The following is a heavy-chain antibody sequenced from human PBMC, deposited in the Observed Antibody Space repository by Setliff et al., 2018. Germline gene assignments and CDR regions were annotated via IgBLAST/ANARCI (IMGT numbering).Heavy chain of an antibody. CDR2: ISSSSSYI. CDR1: GFTFSSYS. CDR3: AREELWFGELASYYYYGMDV. D-gene: IGHD3-10*01. V-gene: IGHV3-21*01. J-gene: IGHJ6*02. Sequence: GESLKISCAASGFTFSSYSMNWVRQAPGKGLEWVSSISSSSSYIYYADSVKGRFTISRDNAKNSLYLQMNSLRAEDTVVYYCAREELWFGELASYYYYGMDVWGQGTTVTVSS.